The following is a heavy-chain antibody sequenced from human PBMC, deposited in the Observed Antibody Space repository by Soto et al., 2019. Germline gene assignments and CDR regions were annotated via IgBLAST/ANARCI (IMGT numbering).Heavy chain of an antibody. CDR2: IYSGGST. V-gene: IGHV3-53*01. J-gene: IGHJ6*02. Sequence: PGGSLRLSCAASGFTVSSNYMSWVRQAPGKGLEWVSVIYSGGSTYYADSVKGRFTISRDNSKNTLYLQMNSLRAEDTAVYYCARDLAIGYRSSRVRYYYYGMDVWGPGTTLTVSS. CDR1: GFTVSSNY. D-gene: IGHD6-13*01. CDR3: ARDLAIGYRSSRVRYYYYGMDV.